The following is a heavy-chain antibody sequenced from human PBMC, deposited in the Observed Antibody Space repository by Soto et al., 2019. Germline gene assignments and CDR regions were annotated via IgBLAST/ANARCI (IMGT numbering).Heavy chain of an antibody. CDR2: IIPIFGTA. CDR3: AARIAVAGTEAYYYGMDV. Sequence: QVPLVQSGAEVKKPGSSVKVSCKASGGTFSSYAISWVRQAPGQGLEWMGGIIPIFGTANYAQKFQGRVTITADESTSTAYMELSSLRSEDTAVYYCAARIAVAGTEAYYYGMDVWGQGTTVTVSS. J-gene: IGHJ6*02. CDR1: GGTFSSYA. D-gene: IGHD6-19*01. V-gene: IGHV1-69*12.